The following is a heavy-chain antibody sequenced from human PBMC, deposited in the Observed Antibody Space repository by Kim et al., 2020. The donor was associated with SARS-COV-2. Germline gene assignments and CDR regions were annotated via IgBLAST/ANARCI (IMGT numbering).Heavy chain of an antibody. CDR2: INHSGST. Sequence: SETLSLTCAVYGGSFSGYYWSWIRQPPGKGLEWIGEINHSGSTNYNPSLKSRVTISVDTSKNQFSLKLSSVTAADTAVYYCARGKTTVRGGFDYWGQGTLVTVSS. CDR3: ARGKTTVRGGFDY. CDR1: GGSFSGYY. V-gene: IGHV4-34*01. D-gene: IGHD4-4*01. J-gene: IGHJ4*02.